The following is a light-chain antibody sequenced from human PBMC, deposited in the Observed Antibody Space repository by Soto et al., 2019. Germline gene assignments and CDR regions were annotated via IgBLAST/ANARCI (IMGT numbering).Light chain of an antibody. CDR2: DTS. Sequence: QAVVTQEPSLTVSPGGTVTLTCGSSTGAVTSGHYPYWFQQKPGQAPRTLIYDTSNKHSWTPARFSGSLLGGKAALTLSGPQPEDEAEYYCLLSYSGARVHVVFGGGTKLTVL. J-gene: IGLJ2*01. CDR3: LLSYSGARVHVV. V-gene: IGLV7-46*01. CDR1: TGAVTSGHY.